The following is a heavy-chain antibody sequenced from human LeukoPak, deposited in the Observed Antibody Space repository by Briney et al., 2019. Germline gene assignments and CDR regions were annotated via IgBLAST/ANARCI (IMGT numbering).Heavy chain of an antibody. J-gene: IGHJ4*02. CDR1: GFTFSSYW. CDR3: ARDSGFSDYAY. CDR2: IYSDGST. D-gene: IGHD4-17*01. V-gene: IGHV3-66*01. Sequence: PGGSLRLSCAASGFTFSSYWMNWVRQAPGKGLEWVSIIYSDGSTYYANSVKGRFTISRDNSKNTLYLQMNSLRVDDTAIYYCARDSGFSDYAYWGQGTLVTVSS.